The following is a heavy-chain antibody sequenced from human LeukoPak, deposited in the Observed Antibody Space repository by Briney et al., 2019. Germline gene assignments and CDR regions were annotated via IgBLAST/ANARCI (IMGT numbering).Heavy chain of an antibody. CDR1: GFTFGDHI. V-gene: IGHV3-48*04. D-gene: IGHD6-19*01. CDR3: ARDGGAVAGPTDAFDI. J-gene: IGHJ3*02. CDR2: VSGSGSTV. Sequence: GGSLRLSCAASGFTFGDHIMNWVRQLPGKRLEWVAYVSGSGSTVYYADSVKGRFTVSRDNAKNSLYLQMNSLRAEDTAVYYCARDGGAVAGPTDAFDIWGQGTMVTVSS.